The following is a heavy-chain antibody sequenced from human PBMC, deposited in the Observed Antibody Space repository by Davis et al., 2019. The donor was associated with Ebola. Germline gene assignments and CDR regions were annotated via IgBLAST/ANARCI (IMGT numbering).Heavy chain of an antibody. CDR2: INSDGSST. CDR3: ARGAYSSSWYHFDY. D-gene: IGHD6-13*01. J-gene: IGHJ4*02. Sequence: GESLKISCAASGFTFSSYWMHWVRQAPGKGLVWVSRINSDGSSTSYADSVKGRFTISRDNAKNTLYLQMNSLRAEDTAVYYCARGAYSSSWYHFDYWGQGTLVTASS. CDR1: GFTFSSYW. V-gene: IGHV3-74*01.